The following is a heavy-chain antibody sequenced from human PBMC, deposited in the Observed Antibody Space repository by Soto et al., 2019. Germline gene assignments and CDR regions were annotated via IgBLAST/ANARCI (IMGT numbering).Heavy chain of an antibody. CDR1: GFTFSSYE. CDR2: ISSSGSTI. J-gene: IGHJ6*02. D-gene: IGHD3-10*01. Sequence: PGGSLRLSCAASGFTFSSYEMNWVRQTPGKGLEWVLYISSSGSTIYYADSVKGRFTISRDNAKNSLYLQMNSLRAEDTAVYYCARAQLLLFGEGYGMDVWGQGPSVTLSS. V-gene: IGHV3-48*03. CDR3: ARAQLLLFGEGYGMDV.